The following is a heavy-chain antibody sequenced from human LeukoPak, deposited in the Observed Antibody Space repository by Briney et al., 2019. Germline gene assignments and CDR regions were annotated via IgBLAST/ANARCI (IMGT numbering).Heavy chain of an antibody. J-gene: IGHJ4*02. Sequence: GRSLRLSRAPSRLSFTRDAMRWGCQAPGKGLEWVAVIAYDGINKYYVDSVKGRFTISRDSSKNTLYLQMTSLRPQDTPVCYCSKSVVRGAYWGFMREWGQRTLVTVSS. V-gene: IGHV3-30*04. D-gene: IGHD2-8*02. CDR1: RLSFTRDA. CDR3: SKSVVRGAYWGFMRE. CDR2: IAYDGINK.